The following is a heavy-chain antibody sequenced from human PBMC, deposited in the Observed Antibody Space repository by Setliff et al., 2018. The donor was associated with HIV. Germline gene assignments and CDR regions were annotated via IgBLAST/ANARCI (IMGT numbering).Heavy chain of an antibody. D-gene: IGHD6-19*01. CDR1: GYNFTSYA. Sequence: ASVKVPCKASGYNFTSYAMHWVRQAPGQRLEWMGWINTVNGNTKYSQKFQGRVTITRDTSAIIAYMELSSLRSEDTAMDYCANGYRSGWYLVTAFDIWGQGTMVTVSS. J-gene: IGHJ3*02. V-gene: IGHV1-3*04. CDR3: ANGYRSGWYLVTAFDI. CDR2: INTVNGNT.